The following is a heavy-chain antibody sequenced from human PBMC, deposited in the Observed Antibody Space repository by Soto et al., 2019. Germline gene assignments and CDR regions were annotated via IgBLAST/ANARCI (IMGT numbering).Heavy chain of an antibody. Sequence: QVQLVESGGGLVKPGGSLRLSCAASGIVFSDYMSWVRQAPGKGLEWLSYISGSGRTIYSADSVKGRFTISRDNATNSLYLQMNNVRTGATAVYYCAGLPFPWGWFDPWGQGTLVTVSS. V-gene: IGHV3-11*01. CDR3: AGLPFPWGWFDP. D-gene: IGHD3-16*01. CDR2: ISGSGRTI. CDR1: GIVFSDY. J-gene: IGHJ5*02.